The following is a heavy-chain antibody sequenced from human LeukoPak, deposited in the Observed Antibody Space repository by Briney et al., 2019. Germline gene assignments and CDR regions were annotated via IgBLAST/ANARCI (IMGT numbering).Heavy chain of an antibody. CDR1: GFTFSSYE. J-gene: IGHJ3*02. V-gene: IGHV3-48*03. CDR2: ISSGDRPM. D-gene: IGHD7-27*01. Sequence: GGSLRLSCAASGFTFSSYEMNWVRQAPGKGLEWVSYISSGDRPMYYADSVKGRFTISRDNAKNSLFLQMNSLRVEDTAIYYCARERGGEDAFDIWGQGTLVTVSS. CDR3: ARERGGEDAFDI.